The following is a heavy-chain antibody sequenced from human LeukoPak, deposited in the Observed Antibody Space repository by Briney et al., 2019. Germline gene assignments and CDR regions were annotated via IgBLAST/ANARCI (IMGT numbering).Heavy chain of an antibody. D-gene: IGHD2-15*01. V-gene: IGHV3-23*01. Sequence: SGGSLRLSCAASGFTFSSYAMSGVRQAPGKGLVWVSAISGSGISTYYTDSVKGRFTISRDNSKNTLYLEMNSLRAEDTVVYYCARGGGWSAIDYWGQGTLVTVSS. CDR2: ISGSGIST. J-gene: IGHJ4*02. CDR3: ARGGGWSAIDY. CDR1: GFTFSSYA.